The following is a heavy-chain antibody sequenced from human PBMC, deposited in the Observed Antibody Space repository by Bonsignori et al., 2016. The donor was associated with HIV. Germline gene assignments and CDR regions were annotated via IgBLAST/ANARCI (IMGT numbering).Heavy chain of an antibody. Sequence: VRQAPGKGLEWVSSISPTGDYIYYADSVKGRFTISRDNAKNSLYLQMNRLRAEDTAVYYCTRDVRKFVGIFLISAAGACDSWGQGTLGTVSS. CDR3: TRDVRKFVGIFLISAAGACDS. CDR2: ISPTGDYI. D-gene: IGHD6-13*01. V-gene: IGHV3-21*04. J-gene: IGHJ4*02.